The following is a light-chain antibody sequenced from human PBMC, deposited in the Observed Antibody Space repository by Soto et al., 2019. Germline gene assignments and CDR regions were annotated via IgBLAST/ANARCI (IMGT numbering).Light chain of an antibody. CDR2: DAS. Sequence: DIQMTQSPSTLSASVGDRITITCRASQSISGFLAWCQHQPGKAPKLLIYDASTLESGVPSRFSGFGSGTEFTLSISGLQPDDFGTYYCQQYYMGWTFGQGTKVDIK. J-gene: IGKJ1*01. V-gene: IGKV1-5*01. CDR1: QSISGF. CDR3: QQYYMGWT.